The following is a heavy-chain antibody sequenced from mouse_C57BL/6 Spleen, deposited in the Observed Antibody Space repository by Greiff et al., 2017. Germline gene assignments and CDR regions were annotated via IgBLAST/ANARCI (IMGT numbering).Heavy chain of an antibody. CDR2: IRNKANNHAT. Sequence: EVMLVESGGGLVQPGGSMKLSCAASGFTFSDAWMDWVRQAPETGLEWVAEIRNKANNHATYYAESVKGRFTISRDDSKSSVYLQMNSLRAKDTGIYYCTRRSDYAMDYWGQGTSVTVSS. CDR3: TRRSDYAMDY. J-gene: IGHJ4*01. V-gene: IGHV6-6*01. CDR1: GFTFSDAW.